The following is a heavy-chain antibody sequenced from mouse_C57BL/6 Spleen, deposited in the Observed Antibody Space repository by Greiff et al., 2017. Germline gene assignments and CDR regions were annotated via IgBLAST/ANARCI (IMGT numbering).Heavy chain of an antibody. D-gene: IGHD2-1*01. V-gene: IGHV1-69*01. CDR1: GYTFTSYW. Sequence: QVQLQQPGAELVMPGASVKLSCKASGYTFTSYWMHWVKQRPGQGLEWIGEIDPSDSYTNYNQKFKGKSTLTVDKSSSTAYMQLSSLTSEYSAVYYCARSGVYYGNHWYFDVWGTGTTVTVSS. CDR3: ARSGVYYGNHWYFDV. J-gene: IGHJ1*03. CDR2: IDPSDSYT.